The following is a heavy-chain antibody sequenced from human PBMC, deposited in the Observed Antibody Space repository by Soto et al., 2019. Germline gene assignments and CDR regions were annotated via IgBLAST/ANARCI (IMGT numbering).Heavy chain of an antibody. CDR1: GGSISSGGYY. CDR2: IYDSGST. D-gene: IGHD3-22*01. CDR3: ARSGTGVYDSSGYFDY. Sequence: SLTCTVSGGSISSGGYYWSWIRQHPGKGLEWIGYIYDSGSTYYNPSLKSRVTISVDTSKNQFSLKLSSVTAADTAVYYCARSGTGVYDSSGYFDYWGQGTLVTVSS. V-gene: IGHV4-31*03. J-gene: IGHJ4*02.